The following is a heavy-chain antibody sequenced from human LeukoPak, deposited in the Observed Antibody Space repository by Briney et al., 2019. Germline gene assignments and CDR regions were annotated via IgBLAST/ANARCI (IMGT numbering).Heavy chain of an antibody. J-gene: IGHJ4*02. Sequence: GRSLRLSCAASGFTFSSYAMHWVRQAPGEGLEWMAVISYDGSNKYYADSVKGRFTISRDNSKNTLYLQMNSLRAEDTAVYYCARDDSGSGYYYGDYWGQGTLVTVSS. CDR1: GFTFSSYA. CDR3: ARDDSGSGYYYGDY. V-gene: IGHV3-30-3*01. CDR2: ISYDGSNK. D-gene: IGHD3-22*01.